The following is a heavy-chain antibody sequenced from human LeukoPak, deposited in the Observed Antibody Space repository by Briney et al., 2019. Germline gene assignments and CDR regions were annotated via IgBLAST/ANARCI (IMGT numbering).Heavy chain of an antibody. Sequence: GGSLRLSCAASGFTFNTYGMHWVRQAPGKGLEWVAFIHFAGTNKYYADSVKGRFTISRDNSKNTLYLQMNSLRGEDTALYYCARGGLIQRHAFDIWGQGTMVTVSS. V-gene: IGHV3-30*02. D-gene: IGHD1-1*01. CDR3: ARGGLIQRHAFDI. CDR2: IHFAGTNK. CDR1: GFTFNTYG. J-gene: IGHJ3*02.